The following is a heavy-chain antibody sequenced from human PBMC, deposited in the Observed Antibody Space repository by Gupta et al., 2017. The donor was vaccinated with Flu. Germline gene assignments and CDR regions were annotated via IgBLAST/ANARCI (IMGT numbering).Heavy chain of an antibody. CDR2: TNPHTGGT. CDR3: AKEIALAGFDS. D-gene: IGHD6-19*01. V-gene: IGHV1-2*02. Sequence: VQLVQSGAEGKKPGVLVRDSCKAAGYSFSDYYIHWVRQAPGQGLEWMGWTNPHTGGTNCVQKFQDRVTMTRDTSISTAYMKRSGLRSDDTAVYYCAKEIALAGFDSWGQGTLVTVSS. CDR1: GYSFSDYY. J-gene: IGHJ4*02.